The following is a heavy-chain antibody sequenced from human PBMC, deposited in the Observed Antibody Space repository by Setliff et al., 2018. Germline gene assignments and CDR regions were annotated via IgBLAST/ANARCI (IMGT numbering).Heavy chain of an antibody. CDR3: SRLVRYCTTTSCQRLSGDEY. CDR2: IGAFTGNT. J-gene: IGHJ4*02. CDR1: GYTFSDYG. D-gene: IGHD2-2*01. Sequence: ASVKVSCKASGYTFSDYGITWVRQAPGQGLEWMGWIGAFTGNTYYAHKLQDRVTMTTDTSTGTAYLELRSLTSNDTAVYYCSRLVRYCTTTSCQRLSGDEYWGQGTLVTSPQ. V-gene: IGHV1-18*01.